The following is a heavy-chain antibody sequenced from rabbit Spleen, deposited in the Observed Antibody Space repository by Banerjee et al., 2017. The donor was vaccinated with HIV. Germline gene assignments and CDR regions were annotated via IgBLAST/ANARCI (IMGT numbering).Heavy chain of an antibody. CDR3: VRDQAGDADYGPYYLNL. CDR2: IYAAKGST. Sequence: QLVESGGDLVKPEGSLTLSCKASGIDFTNYYISWVRQAPGKGLEWIGIIYAAKGSTDYASWVNGRFTISSDNAQSTVDLKMTSLTAADTATYFCVRDQAGDADYGPYYLNLWGPGTLVTVS. D-gene: IGHD2-1*01. V-gene: IGHV1S7*01. CDR1: GIDFTNYY. J-gene: IGHJ4*01.